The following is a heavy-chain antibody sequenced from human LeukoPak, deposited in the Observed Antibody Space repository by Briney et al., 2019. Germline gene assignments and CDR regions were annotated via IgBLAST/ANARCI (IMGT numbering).Heavy chain of an antibody. J-gene: IGHJ4*02. CDR3: ARELALGNSGYEH. CDR1: GFTFSSYA. CDR2: ISGGGGST. V-gene: IGHV3-23*01. D-gene: IGHD5-12*01. Sequence: PGGSLRLSCAASGFTFSSYAMSWVRQAPGKGLEWVSAISGGGGSTYYADSVKGRFTISRDNSKNTLYLQMNSLRAEDTAVYYCARELALGNSGYEHWGQGTLVTVSS.